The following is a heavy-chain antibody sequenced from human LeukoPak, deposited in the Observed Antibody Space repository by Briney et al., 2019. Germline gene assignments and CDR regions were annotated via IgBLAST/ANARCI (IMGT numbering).Heavy chain of an antibody. J-gene: IGHJ4*02. CDR2: IYSGGST. CDR3: AKARTRGNFDY. CDR1: GFTVSSNY. Sequence: GGSLRLSCAASGFTVSSNYMSWVRQAPGKGLEWVSVIYSGGSTYYADSVKGRFTISRDNSKNTLYLQMNSLRAEDTAVYYCAKARTRGNFDYWGQGTLVTVSS. V-gene: IGHV3-53*01.